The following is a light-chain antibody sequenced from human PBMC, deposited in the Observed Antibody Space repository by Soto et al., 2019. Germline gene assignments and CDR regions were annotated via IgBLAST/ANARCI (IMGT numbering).Light chain of an antibody. CDR3: CSYAGSSTPYV. CDR1: RDDIGAYDY. V-gene: IGLV2-14*01. CDR2: EVT. J-gene: IGLJ1*01. Sequence: QSVLTQPASVSGSPGQSITISCAGTRDDIGAYDYVSWYQQHPGNAPKLLVYEVTNRPSGVSDRFSGSKSGNTASLTISGLQAEDEADYYCCSYAGSSTPYVFGTGTKVTVL.